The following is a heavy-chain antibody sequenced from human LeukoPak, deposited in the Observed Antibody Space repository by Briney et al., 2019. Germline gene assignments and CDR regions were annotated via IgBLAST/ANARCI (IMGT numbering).Heavy chain of an antibody. V-gene: IGHV4-4*02. CDR3: ARDASLQTGAFDV. J-gene: IGHJ3*01. CDR1: GGSISRSDW. Sequence: ASETLSLTCAVSGGSISRSDWWSWVRQSPGEGLEWIGEIFHSGSTKYNPSLKSRVTISVDKSKNQFSLNLTSVTAADTAMYYCARDASLQTGAFDVWGQGTMVTVSS. D-gene: IGHD5-24*01. CDR2: IFHSGST.